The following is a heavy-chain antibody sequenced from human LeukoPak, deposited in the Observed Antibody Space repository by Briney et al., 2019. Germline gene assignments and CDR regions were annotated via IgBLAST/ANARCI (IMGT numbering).Heavy chain of an antibody. Sequence: GRSLRLSCAASGFTFDDYAMHWVRQAPGKGLEWVSGISWNSGTTVYADSVKGRFTISRDNSKNTLYLQMNSLRAEDTAVYYCAKGGSYGDYWGQGTLVTVSS. CDR1: GFTFDDYA. D-gene: IGHD1-26*01. CDR2: ISWNSGTT. V-gene: IGHV3-9*01. J-gene: IGHJ4*02. CDR3: AKGGSYGDY.